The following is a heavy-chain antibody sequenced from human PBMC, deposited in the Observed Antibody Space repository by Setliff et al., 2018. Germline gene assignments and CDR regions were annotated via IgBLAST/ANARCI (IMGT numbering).Heavy chain of an antibody. CDR1: GGTFSNYA. CDR2: IIPILGIA. D-gene: IGHD1-26*01. J-gene: IGHJ3*02. V-gene: IGHV1-69*10. Sequence: GASVKVSCKASGGTFSNYAISWVRQAPGQGLEWMGGIIPILGIANYAQKFQGRVTITADKSTSTAYMELSSLRSEDTAVYYCARDRGTREQDAFDIWGQGTMVTVSS. CDR3: ARDRGTREQDAFDI.